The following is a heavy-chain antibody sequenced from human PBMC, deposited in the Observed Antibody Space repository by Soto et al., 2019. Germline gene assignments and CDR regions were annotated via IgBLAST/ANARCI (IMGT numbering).Heavy chain of an antibody. D-gene: IGHD3-3*01. CDR1: GFTFSSYW. CDR3: ASSDDFWSGYPNWFDP. CDR2: INSDRSST. V-gene: IGHV3-74*01. J-gene: IGHJ5*02. Sequence: EVQLVESGGGLVQPGGSLRLSCAASGFTFSSYWMHWVRQAPGKGLVWVSRINSDRSSTSYADSVKGRFTISRDNAKNTLYLQMNSLRGEDTAVYYCASSDDFWSGYPNWFDPWGQGTLVTVSS.